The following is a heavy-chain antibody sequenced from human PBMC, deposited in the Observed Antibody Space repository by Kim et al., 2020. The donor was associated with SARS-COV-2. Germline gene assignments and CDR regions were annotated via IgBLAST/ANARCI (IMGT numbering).Heavy chain of an antibody. CDR3: ARQGATSVFIAFDI. J-gene: IGHJ3*02. V-gene: IGHV5-51*01. D-gene: IGHD1-26*01. Sequence: SPSFQGQVTISADKSISTAYLQWSSLKASDTAMYYCARQGATSVFIAFDIWGQGTMVTVSS.